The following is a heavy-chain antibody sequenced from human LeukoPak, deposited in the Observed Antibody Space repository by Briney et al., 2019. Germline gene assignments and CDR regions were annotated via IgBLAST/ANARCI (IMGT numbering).Heavy chain of an antibody. Sequence: GGSLRLSCAASGFTVSSNYMSWVRQAPGKGLEWVSVIYSGGSTYYADSVRGRFTISRDNSKNTLYLQKNSLRADDTAIYYCAKSMTLQWRGFFDLWGRGTHVTVSS. J-gene: IGHJ2*01. D-gene: IGHD6-19*01. CDR1: GFTVSSNY. CDR2: IYSGGST. V-gene: IGHV3-53*01. CDR3: AKSMTLQWRGFFDL.